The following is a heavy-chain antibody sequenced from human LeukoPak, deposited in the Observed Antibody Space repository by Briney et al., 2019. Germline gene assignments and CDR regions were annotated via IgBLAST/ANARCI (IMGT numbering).Heavy chain of an antibody. CDR1: GYIFTSSW. CDR3: ARHRGDYYYYMDV. D-gene: IGHD3-10*01. V-gene: IGHV5-51*01. Sequence: GESLKISCKGSGYIFTSSWIGWVRQMPGKGLEWMGIIYPGDSDTRYSPSFQGQVTISADKSISTAYLQWSSLKASDTAMYYCARHRGDYYYYMDVWGKGTTVTISS. J-gene: IGHJ6*03. CDR2: IYPGDSDT.